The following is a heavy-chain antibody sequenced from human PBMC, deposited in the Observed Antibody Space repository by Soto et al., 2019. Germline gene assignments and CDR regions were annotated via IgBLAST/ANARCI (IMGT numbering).Heavy chain of an antibody. V-gene: IGHV1-58*01. CDR3: AAKAQKTLGYYNGLDV. CDR2: IVVGSGNT. Sequence: ASVKVSCKASGFTFSSSAVQWVRQARGQRLEWIGWIVVGSGNTIHAQKFQERVSITRDLSTSTAYMELSSLRSEDTGVSYCAAKAQKTLGYYNGLDVWGQGTTVTVSS. D-gene: IGHD7-27*01. J-gene: IGHJ6*02. CDR1: GFTFSSSA.